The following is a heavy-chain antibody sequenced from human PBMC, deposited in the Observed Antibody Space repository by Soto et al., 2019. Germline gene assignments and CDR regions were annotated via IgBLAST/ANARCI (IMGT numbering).Heavy chain of an antibody. D-gene: IGHD3-22*01. CDR3: AGDYYDSSDYDYGHAFDI. J-gene: IGHJ3*02. CDR1: GVYFSGYY. Sequence: SETPSLTRAVYGVYFSGYYWSWIRQRPGKGLEWIGEINHSGSTNYNPYLKSRVTISVDTSKSQFSLKLSSVTAADTAVYYCAGDYYDSSDYDYGHAFDIWGRGTMVTVSS. V-gene: IGHV4-34*01. CDR2: INHSGST.